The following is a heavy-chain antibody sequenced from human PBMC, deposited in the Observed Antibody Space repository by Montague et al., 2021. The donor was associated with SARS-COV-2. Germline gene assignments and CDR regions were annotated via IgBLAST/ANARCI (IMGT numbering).Heavy chain of an antibody. J-gene: IGHJ6*02. CDR2: ISSSSSYI. CDR1: GFTFSSYS. CDR3: ARGYDFWSGGYYYYYGMDV. Sequence: SLRLSCAASGFTFSSYSMNWVRQAPGKGLEWVSSISSSSSYIYYADSVKGRFTISRDNAKNSLYLQMNSLSAEDTAVYYCARGYDFWSGGYYYYYGMDVWGQGTTVTVSS. V-gene: IGHV3-21*01. D-gene: IGHD3-3*01.